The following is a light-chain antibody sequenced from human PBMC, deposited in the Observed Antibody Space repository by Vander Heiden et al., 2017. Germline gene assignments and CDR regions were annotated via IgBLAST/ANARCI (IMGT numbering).Light chain of an antibody. CDR1: QSVLSSSNNYNY. Sequence: DIVMTQSPESLAVSLGERATINCKSSQSVLSSSNNYNYLSWYQQKPGQPPKLLIYWASTRESGVPDRFSGSGSGTDFTLTISSLQAEDVAVYYCHQVYGAPLTFGGGTKVEIK. CDR2: WAS. V-gene: IGKV4-1*01. J-gene: IGKJ4*01. CDR3: HQVYGAPLT.